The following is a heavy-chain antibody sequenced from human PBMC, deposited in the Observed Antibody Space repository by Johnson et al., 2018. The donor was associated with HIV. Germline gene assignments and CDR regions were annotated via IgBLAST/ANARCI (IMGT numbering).Heavy chain of an antibody. CDR3: TTDLAAVGSGAFDI. D-gene: IGHD6-13*01. CDR2: IKRKIDGGTT. J-gene: IGHJ3*02. CDR1: GFTFSDYY. Sequence: VQLVESGGGLVQPGGSLRLSCAASGFTFSDYYMSWIRQAPGKGLEWVGRIKRKIDGGTTDYAAPVKGRFTISRDDSKNTLYLQMNSLKTEDTAVYYCTTDLAAVGSGAFDIWGQGTMVTVSS. V-gene: IGHV3-15*01.